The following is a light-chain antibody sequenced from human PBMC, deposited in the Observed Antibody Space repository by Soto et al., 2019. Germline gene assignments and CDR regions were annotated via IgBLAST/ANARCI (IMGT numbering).Light chain of an antibody. CDR3: AACYDSLNGPV. CDR1: SSNIGSNT. J-gene: IGLJ2*01. CDR2: SNN. V-gene: IGLV1-44*01. Sequence: QSVLTQPPSASGTPGQRVTISCSGSSSNIGSNTVNWYQQLPGTAPKLLIYSNNQRPSGVPDRFSGSKSGTSASLAISGLQSEDEADDYCAACYDSLNGPVFGGGAKLTVL.